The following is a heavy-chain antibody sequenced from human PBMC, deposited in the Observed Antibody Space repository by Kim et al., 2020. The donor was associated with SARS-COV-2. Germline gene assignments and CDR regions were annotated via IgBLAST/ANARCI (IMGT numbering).Heavy chain of an antibody. D-gene: IGHD6-13*01. Sequence: SETLSLTSTVSGDSITSGTYYWNWIRQPAGKGLEWIGRAYINGNTNYNPSLKSRVTISIDTSKKQFSLKLSSVTAADTAVYYCARGRYSSSWDNYYYYGLDVWGQGATVTVSS. CDR1: GDSITSGTYY. J-gene: IGHJ6*02. CDR3: ARGRYSSSWDNYYYYGLDV. V-gene: IGHV4-61*02. CDR2: AYINGNT.